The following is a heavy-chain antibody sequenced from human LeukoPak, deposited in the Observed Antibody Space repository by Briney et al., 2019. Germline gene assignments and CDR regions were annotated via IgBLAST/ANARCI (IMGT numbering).Heavy chain of an antibody. Sequence: PSETLSLTCAVYGGSFSGYYWSWIRQPPGKGLEWIGEINHSGSTNYNPSLKSRVTISVDTSKNQFSLKLSSVTAADTAVYYCARDRGLGMGTYYYYYGMDVWGQGTTVTVSS. CDR1: GGSFSGYY. CDR2: INHSGST. J-gene: IGHJ6*02. V-gene: IGHV4-34*01. CDR3: ARDRGLGMGTYYYYYGMDV. D-gene: IGHD3-16*01.